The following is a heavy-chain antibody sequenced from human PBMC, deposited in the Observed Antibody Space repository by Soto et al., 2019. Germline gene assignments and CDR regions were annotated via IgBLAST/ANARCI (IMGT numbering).Heavy chain of an antibody. D-gene: IGHD4-17*01. CDR2: IRTRSKKFAT. V-gene: IGHV3-73*01. CDR1: GFNFSGSA. Sequence: EVQLVESGGGLVQPGDSLKLSCAGLGFNFSGSALHWVRQPSGKGLEWVGRIRTRSKKFATSYATSVRGRFSLSRDDSKNTAFLQMNSLRDDDTGVYFCTGRGGDSLQDLWGQGTLVTVSS. CDR3: TGRGGDSLQDL. J-gene: IGHJ5*02.